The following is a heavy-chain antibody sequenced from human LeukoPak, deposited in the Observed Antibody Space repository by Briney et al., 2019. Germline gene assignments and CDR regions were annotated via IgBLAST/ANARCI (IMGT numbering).Heavy chain of an antibody. Sequence: GASVKVSCKASGYTFTSYYMHWVRQAPGQGLEWMGIINPSGGSTSYAQKFQGRVTMTRDTSTSTVYMELSSLRSEDTAVYYCATGGERAYCGGDCYGRMSAFDIWSQGTMVTVSS. CDR2: INPSGGST. J-gene: IGHJ3*02. CDR1: GYTFTSYY. D-gene: IGHD2-21*02. V-gene: IGHV1-46*01. CDR3: ATGGERAYCGGDCYGRMSAFDI.